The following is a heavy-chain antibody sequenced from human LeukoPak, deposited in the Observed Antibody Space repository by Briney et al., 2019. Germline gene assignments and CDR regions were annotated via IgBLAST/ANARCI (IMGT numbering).Heavy chain of an antibody. J-gene: IGHJ5*02. CDR3: ARVVFGGIAAAGNWFDP. Sequence: GGSLRLSCAASGFALSMYWMHWVRQAPGKGLVWVSRIDTDVRKTDYADSVKGRFTISRDNAKNTLYLQMNSLRAEDTAVYYCARVVFGGIAAAGNWFDPWGQGTLVTVSS. CDR1: GFALSMYW. D-gene: IGHD6-13*01. V-gene: IGHV3-74*01. CDR2: IDTDVRKT.